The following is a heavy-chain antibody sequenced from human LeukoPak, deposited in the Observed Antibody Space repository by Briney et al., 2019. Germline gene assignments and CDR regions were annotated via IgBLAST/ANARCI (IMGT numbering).Heavy chain of an antibody. CDR3: ARGLALLWFGDTLDY. Sequence: SQTLSLTCAISGDSVSSNSAAWNWIRQSPSRGLEWLGRTYYRSKWYNDYAVSVKSRITINPDTSKNQFSLKLSSVTAADTAVYYCARGLALLWFGDTLDYWGQGTLVTVSS. V-gene: IGHV6-1*01. CDR1: GDSVSSNSAA. CDR2: TYYRSKWYN. D-gene: IGHD3-10*01. J-gene: IGHJ4*02.